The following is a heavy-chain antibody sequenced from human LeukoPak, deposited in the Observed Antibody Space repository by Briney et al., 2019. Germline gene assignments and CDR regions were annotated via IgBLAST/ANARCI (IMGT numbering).Heavy chain of an antibody. D-gene: IGHD1-26*01. CDR1: GFTFDTYW. Sequence: GGSLRLSCAASGFTFDTYWMNWVRQAPGKGLEWVANIKADGSDKYYVESVKGRFTISRDNAKNSLYLQMNSLRAEDMAVYYWARGGGLSDYWGQGNLVTVSS. CDR3: ARGGGLSDY. CDR2: IKADGSDK. V-gene: IGHV3-7*01. J-gene: IGHJ4*02.